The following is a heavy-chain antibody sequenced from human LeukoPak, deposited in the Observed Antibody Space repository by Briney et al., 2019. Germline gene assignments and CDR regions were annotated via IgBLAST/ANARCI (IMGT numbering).Heavy chain of an antibody. D-gene: IGHD1-14*01. J-gene: IGHJ6*03. CDR1: GVTFSRYW. CDR2: ISSDGTRT. V-gene: IGHV3-74*01. Sequence: GGSLRLSCAASGVTFSRYWMHWIRQAPGKGLVWVSHISSDGTRTHYADSVKGRFTISTDNANETLCLQIDSLKVEDTATYYCAKSPSDHLFHYYKDVCGKGTTVTVS. CDR3: AKSPSDHLFHYYKDV.